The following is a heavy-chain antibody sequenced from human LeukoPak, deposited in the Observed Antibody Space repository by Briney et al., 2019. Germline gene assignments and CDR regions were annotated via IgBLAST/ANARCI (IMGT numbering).Heavy chain of an antibody. J-gene: IGHJ4*02. CDR2: IRYDGSNK. CDR1: GFTFSSYG. D-gene: IGHD6-13*01. V-gene: IGHV3-30*02. Sequence: GGSLRLSFAASGFTFSSYGMHWVRQAPGKGLEWVAFIRYDGSNKYYADSVKGRFTISRDNSKNTLYLQMNSLRAEDTAVYYCAKDLAAAGPDYVYWGQGTLVTVSS. CDR3: AKDLAAAGPDYVY.